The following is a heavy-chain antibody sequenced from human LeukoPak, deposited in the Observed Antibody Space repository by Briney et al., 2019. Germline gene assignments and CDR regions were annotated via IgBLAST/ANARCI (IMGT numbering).Heavy chain of an antibody. V-gene: IGHV4-59*01. J-gene: IGHJ4*02. CDR3: ASYYCSGGSCLIDY. CDR1: GGSISSYY. D-gene: IGHD2-15*01. CDR2: IYYSGST. Sequence: SETLSLTCTVSGGSISSYYWSWIRQPPGKGLEWIGYIYYSGSTNYNPSLKSRVTISVDTSKNQFSLKLSSVTAADTAVYYCASYYCSGGSCLIDYWGQGTLVTVSS.